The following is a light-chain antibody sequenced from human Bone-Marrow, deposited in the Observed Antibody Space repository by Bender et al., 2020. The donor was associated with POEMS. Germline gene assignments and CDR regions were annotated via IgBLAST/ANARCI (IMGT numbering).Light chain of an antibody. CDR1: SSDVGSYNL. V-gene: IGLV2-23*02. CDR3: CSYAGGSSFVV. J-gene: IGLJ2*01. CDR2: EVS. Sequence: QSALTQPASVSGSPEQSITISCTGTSSDVGSYNLVSWYQQLPGKAPKLMIYEVSKRPPGVSNRFSGSKSGNTASLTISGLQTEDEADYYCCSYAGGSSFVVFGGGTKLTVL.